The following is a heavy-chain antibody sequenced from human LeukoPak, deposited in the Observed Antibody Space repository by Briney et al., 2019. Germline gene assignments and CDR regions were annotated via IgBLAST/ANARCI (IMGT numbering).Heavy chain of an antibody. D-gene: IGHD3-16*01. CDR1: GFTVSSNY. Sequence: PGGSLRLSCAASGFTVSSNYMSWVRQAPGKGLEWVSYISTDSSTMYYADSVKGRFTISRDNAQNSLYLQMSSLRAEDTAVYYCASWGGLRDPFDYWGQGTLVTVSS. J-gene: IGHJ4*02. CDR2: ISTDSSTM. V-gene: IGHV3-48*01. CDR3: ASWGGLRDPFDY.